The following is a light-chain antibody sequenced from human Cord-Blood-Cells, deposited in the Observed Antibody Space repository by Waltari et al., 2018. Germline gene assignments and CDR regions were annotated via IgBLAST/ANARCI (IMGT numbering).Light chain of an antibody. V-gene: IGKV1-39*01. J-gene: IGKJ2*01. CDR2: ASY. CDR1: QSISSY. CDR3: QQSYSTPYT. Sequence: DIQMTQSPSSLSASVGDRVTITCRASQSISSYLNWYQQKPGKAPKLLIYASYSLQSGVPSRFSGSGSGTDFTLTIISLQPEDFATYYCQQSYSTPYTFGQGTKLEIK.